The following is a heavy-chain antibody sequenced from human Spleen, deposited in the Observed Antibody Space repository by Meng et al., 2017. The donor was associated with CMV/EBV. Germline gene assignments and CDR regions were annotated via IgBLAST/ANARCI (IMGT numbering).Heavy chain of an antibody. V-gene: IGHV4-59*01. J-gene: IGHJ6*02. Sequence: SETLSLTCTVSGGSSTNYYWSWIRQPPGKGLEWIGYVYYSGTTNYNPSLKSRVTMSVDRSKNQFSLKLNSVTAADTAIYYCARAPFTKHYYYYYYGMDVWGQGTTVTVSS. D-gene: IGHD1-1*01. CDR3: ARAPFTKHYYYYYYGMDV. CDR1: GGSSTNYY. CDR2: VYYSGTT.